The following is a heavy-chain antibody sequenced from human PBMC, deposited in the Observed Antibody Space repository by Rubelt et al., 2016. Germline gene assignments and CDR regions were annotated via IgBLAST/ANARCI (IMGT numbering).Heavy chain of an antibody. J-gene: IGHJ4*02. CDR3: ARGQVATDY. CDR2: IYYSGST. D-gene: IGHD5-12*01. CDR1: GYSISSGYY. V-gene: IGHV4-38-2*02. Sequence: QVQLQESGPGLVKPSETLSLTCTVSGYSISSGYYWGWIRQPPGKGLEWIGYIYYSGSTKYNPSLNSRVTMSVDTSKNQFSLRRNSVTAADTAVYYCARGQVATDYWGQGTLVTVSS.